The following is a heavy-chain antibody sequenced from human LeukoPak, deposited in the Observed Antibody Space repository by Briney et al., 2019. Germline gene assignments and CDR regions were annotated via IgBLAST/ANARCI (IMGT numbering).Heavy chain of an antibody. CDR3: ARGSTYYDILTATMGTWFDP. D-gene: IGHD3-9*01. J-gene: IGHJ5*02. V-gene: IGHV4-34*01. CDR2: INHSGST. Sequence: PSETLSLTCAVHGGSFSGYYWSWIRQPPGKGLEWIGEINHSGSTNYNPSLKSRVTISVDTSKNQFSLKLSSVTAADTAVYYCARGSTYYDILTATMGTWFDPWGQGTLVTVSS. CDR1: GGSFSGYY.